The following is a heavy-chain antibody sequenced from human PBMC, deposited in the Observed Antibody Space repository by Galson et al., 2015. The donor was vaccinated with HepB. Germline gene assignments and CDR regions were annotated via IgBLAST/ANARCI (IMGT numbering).Heavy chain of an antibody. V-gene: IGHV6-1*01. CDR1: GDSVSSNSAA. CDR2: TYYRSKWYN. D-gene: IGHD1-7*01. Sequence: CAISGDSVSSNSAAWNWIRQSPSRGLEWLGRTYYRSKWYNDYAVSVKSRITINPDTSKNQFSLQLNSVTPEDTAVYYCAAELELQPHPGAFDIWGPGTMVPVSS. CDR3: AAELELQPHPGAFDI. J-gene: IGHJ3*02.